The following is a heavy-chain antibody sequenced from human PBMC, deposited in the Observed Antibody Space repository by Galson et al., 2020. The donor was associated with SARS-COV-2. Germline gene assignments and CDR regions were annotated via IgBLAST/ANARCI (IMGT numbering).Heavy chain of an antibody. V-gene: IGHV4-39*01. CDR1: GGSITSSTSY. CDR3: ARHMSGVTVTSAFHL. D-gene: IGHD3-10*01. Sequence: SQTLSLTCTLSGGSITSSTSYWGWIRQPPGKGLEWVASVYDSGTTYYNPSLKSRLTISVDTSKNQFSLTLSSVTAADTALYYCARHMSGVTVTSAFHLWGQGTLVSVSS. CDR2: VYDSGTT. J-gene: IGHJ3*01.